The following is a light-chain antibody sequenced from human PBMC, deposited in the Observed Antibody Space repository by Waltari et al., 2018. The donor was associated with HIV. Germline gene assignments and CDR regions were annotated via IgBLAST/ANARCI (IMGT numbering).Light chain of an antibody. J-gene: IGKJ2*01. CDR2: GAS. Sequence: EIVLTQSPGTLSLSPGERATLSCRASQSVRRGHLAVYQQRPGQAPRLLVYGASSRATGIPERFSGSGSGTDFTLTVSSLEPEDFAVYYCQQYATSSYTFGQGTKLEIK. V-gene: IGKV3-20*01. CDR1: QSVRRGH. CDR3: QQYATSSYT.